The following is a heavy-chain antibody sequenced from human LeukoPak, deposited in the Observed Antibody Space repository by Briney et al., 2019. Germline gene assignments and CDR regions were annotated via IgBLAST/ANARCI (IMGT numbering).Heavy chain of an antibody. CDR1: GGSFSGYY. J-gene: IGHJ6*03. V-gene: IGHV4-34*01. Sequence: SETLSLTCAVYGGSFSGYYWSWIRQPPGKGLEWIGEINHSGSTNYNPSLKSRVTISVDTSKNQFSLKLSSVTAADTAVYYCARSRMYYDILTGYPPHYYMDVWGKGTTVTVAS. D-gene: IGHD3-9*01. CDR3: ARSRMYYDILTGYPPHYYMDV. CDR2: INHSGST.